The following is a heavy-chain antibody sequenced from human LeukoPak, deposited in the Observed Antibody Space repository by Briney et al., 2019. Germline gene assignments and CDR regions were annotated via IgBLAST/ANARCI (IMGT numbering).Heavy chain of an antibody. V-gene: IGHV1-69*13. CDR2: ITPMFGTA. CDR3: VRDGSYYDSSGYYYLY. CDR1: GYIFTNYA. D-gene: IGHD3-22*01. J-gene: IGHJ4*02. Sequence: GASVKVSCKASGYIFTNYAIHWVRQAPGRGLEWMGGITPMFGTANYAQKFQGRVTITADESTSTVYMELSSLRSEDTAVYYCVRDGSYYDSSGYYYLYWGQGTLVTVSS.